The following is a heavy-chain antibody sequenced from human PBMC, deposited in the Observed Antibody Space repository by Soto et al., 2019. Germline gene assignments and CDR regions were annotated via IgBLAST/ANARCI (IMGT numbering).Heavy chain of an antibody. CDR1: GFTFSSYG. CDR2: IWYDGSNK. V-gene: IGHV3-33*01. Sequence: ESGGGVVQPGRSLRLSCAASGFTFSSYGMHWVRQAPGKGLEWVAVIWYDGSNKYYADSVKGRFTISRDNSKNTLYLQMNSLRAEDTAVYYCARDLEEYSSSFGGYWGQGTLVTVSS. CDR3: ARDLEEYSSSFGGY. D-gene: IGHD6-6*01. J-gene: IGHJ4*02.